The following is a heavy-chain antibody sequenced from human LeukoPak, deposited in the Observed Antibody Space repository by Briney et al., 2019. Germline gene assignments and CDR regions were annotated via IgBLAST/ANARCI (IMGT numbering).Heavy chain of an antibody. CDR3: VKGGFLEWLTPPYDAFDI. CDR2: IKQDGSEK. Sequence: GGSLRLSCAASGFTFSSYAMSWVRRAPGKGLEWVANIKQDGSEKNYVDSVKGRFTISRDNAKNSLYLQMNSLRAEDTALYYCVKGGFLEWLTPPYDAFDIWGQGTMVTVSS. CDR1: GFTFSSYA. J-gene: IGHJ3*02. D-gene: IGHD3-3*01. V-gene: IGHV3-7*03.